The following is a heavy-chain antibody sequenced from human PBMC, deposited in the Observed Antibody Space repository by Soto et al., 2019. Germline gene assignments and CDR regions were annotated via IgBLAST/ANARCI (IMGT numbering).Heavy chain of an antibody. CDR1: GFPVSGNY. Sequence: GGSLRLSCAASGFPVSGNYMSWVRQAPGKGLEWVSVLYTGGTAYYIDSVEGRFTVSRDNSKNMFFLQMNSLRGEDTAVYYCVRKVKEPNYGMDVWGQGTTVTV. CDR3: VRKVKEPNYGMDV. CDR2: LYTGGTA. V-gene: IGHV3-53*01. J-gene: IGHJ6*02. D-gene: IGHD1-26*01.